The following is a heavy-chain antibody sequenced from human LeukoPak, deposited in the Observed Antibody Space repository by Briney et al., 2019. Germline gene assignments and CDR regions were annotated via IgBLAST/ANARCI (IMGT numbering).Heavy chain of an antibody. D-gene: IGHD5-24*01. V-gene: IGHV1-46*01. CDR1: GYTFTNYY. CDR2: INPGGANT. J-gene: IGHJ3*02. Sequence: ASVKVSCKASGYTFTNYYIHWLRQAPGQGLEWMGLINPGGANTNYAQNFQGRVTMTRDTSTSTVYMELSSLRSEDTAIYYCARIRDGYNYAYDIWGQGTVVTVPS. CDR3: ARIRDGYNYAYDI.